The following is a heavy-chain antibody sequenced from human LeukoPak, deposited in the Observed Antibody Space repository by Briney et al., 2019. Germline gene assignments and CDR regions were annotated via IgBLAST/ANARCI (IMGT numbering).Heavy chain of an antibody. Sequence: GGSLRLSCAASGFTFSSYWMHWVRQAPGKGRVWVSRINNDGSITGYADSVEGRFTISRDNAKNTLFLQMNSLRAEDTAVYYCASGSCGGGRCYLHPEYWGQGTLVTVSS. J-gene: IGHJ4*02. CDR2: INNDGSIT. D-gene: IGHD2-15*01. V-gene: IGHV3-74*01. CDR3: ASGSCGGGRCYLHPEY. CDR1: GFTFSSYW.